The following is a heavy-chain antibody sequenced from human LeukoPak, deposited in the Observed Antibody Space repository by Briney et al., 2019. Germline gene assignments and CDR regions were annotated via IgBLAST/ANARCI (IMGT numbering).Heavy chain of an antibody. CDR1: GFAFSSYW. CDR2: MKQDGSEK. CDR3: VRAMDV. J-gene: IGHJ6*02. V-gene: IGHV3-7*04. Sequence: PGGSLRLSCVASGFAFSSYWMSWIRQAPGKGLEWVANMKQDGSEKYYVDQVKGRFTISRDNAKNSVYLQMNSLRAKDTAVYYCVRAMDVWGQGTTVTVSS.